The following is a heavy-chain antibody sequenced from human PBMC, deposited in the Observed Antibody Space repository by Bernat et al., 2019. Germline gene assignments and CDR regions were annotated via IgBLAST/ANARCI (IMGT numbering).Heavy chain of an antibody. CDR1: GWSFSGYY. CDR2: INHSGST. V-gene: IGHV4-34*01. Sequence: QVQLQQWGAGLLKPSETLSLTCAVYGWSFSGYYWSWIRQPPGKGLEWIGEINHSGSTNYNPSLKSRVTISVDTSKNQFSLRLSAVTAADTAVYYCARGSYAGFSSRKNVPAFDIWGQGTTVPASS. CDR3: ARGSYAGFSSRKNVPAFDI. D-gene: IGHD6-13*01. J-gene: IGHJ3*02.